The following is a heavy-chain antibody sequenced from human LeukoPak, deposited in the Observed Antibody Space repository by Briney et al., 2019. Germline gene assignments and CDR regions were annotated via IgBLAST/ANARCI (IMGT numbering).Heavy chain of an antibody. CDR2: INPNSGGT. Sequence: GASVKVSCKASGYTFTGYYMHWVRQAPGQGREWMGWINPNSGGTNYAQKFRGRVTMTRDTSISTAYMELSRLRSDDTAVYYCARDHSGYDLGGYYYYGMDVWGQGTTVTVSS. CDR1: GYTFTGYY. CDR3: ARDHSGYDLGGYYYYGMDV. J-gene: IGHJ6*02. D-gene: IGHD5-12*01. V-gene: IGHV1-2*02.